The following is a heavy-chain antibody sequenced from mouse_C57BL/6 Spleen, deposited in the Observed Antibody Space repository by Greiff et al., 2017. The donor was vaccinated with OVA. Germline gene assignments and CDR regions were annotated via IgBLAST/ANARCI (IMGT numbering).Heavy chain of an antibody. CDR3: TRRGPTTVVAKGWYFDV. Sequence: EVKVEESGGGLVQPGGSMKLSCAASGFTFSDAWMDWVRQSPEKGLEWVAEIRNKANNHATYYAESVKGRFTISRDDSKSSVYLQMNSLRAEDTGIYYCTRRGPTTVVAKGWYFDVWGTGTTVTVSS. V-gene: IGHV6-6*01. CDR1: GFTFSDAW. CDR2: IRNKANNHAT. D-gene: IGHD1-1*01. J-gene: IGHJ1*03.